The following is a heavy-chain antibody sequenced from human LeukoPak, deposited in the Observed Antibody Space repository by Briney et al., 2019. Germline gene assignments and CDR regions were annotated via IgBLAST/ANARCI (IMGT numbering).Heavy chain of an antibody. D-gene: IGHD2-15*01. V-gene: IGHV3-7*03. CDR1: GFTFSSYW. J-gene: IGHJ6*03. CDR3: ARGRIVVVVAATQYYYYMDV. CDR2: IKQDESEK. Sequence: GGSLRLSCVASGFTFSSYWMSWVRQAPGKGLEWVANIKQDESEKYYVDSVKGRFTISRDNAKNSLYLQMNSLRAEDTAVYYCARGRIVVVVAATQYYYYMDVWAKGPRSPSP.